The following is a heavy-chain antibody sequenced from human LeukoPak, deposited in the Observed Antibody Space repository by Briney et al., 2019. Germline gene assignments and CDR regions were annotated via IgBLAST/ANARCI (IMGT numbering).Heavy chain of an antibody. D-gene: IGHD6-19*01. V-gene: IGHV3-30*04. CDR3: ASAVAGTGGLDY. J-gene: IGHJ4*02. CDR2: ISYDGNNK. CDR1: GFTFSSYA. Sequence: GGSLRLSCVASGFTFSSYAMHWVRQAPGKGLEWVAVISYDGNNKYYADSVKGRFTISRDNSKNTLYLQMNSLRAEDTAVYYCASAVAGTGGLDYWGQGTLVTVSS.